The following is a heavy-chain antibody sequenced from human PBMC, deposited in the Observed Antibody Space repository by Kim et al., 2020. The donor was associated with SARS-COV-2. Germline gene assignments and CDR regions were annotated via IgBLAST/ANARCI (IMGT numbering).Heavy chain of an antibody. V-gene: IGHV1-18*01. CDR3: ARGVDRSFDY. Sequence: STHYALKLRGIVIVTTDSSTSTAYMELRSLRSNDTAVYYCARGVDRSFDYWGQGTLVTVSS. CDR2: ST. J-gene: IGHJ4*02.